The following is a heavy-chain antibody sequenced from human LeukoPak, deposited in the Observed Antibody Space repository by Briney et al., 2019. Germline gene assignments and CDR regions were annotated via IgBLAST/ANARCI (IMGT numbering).Heavy chain of an antibody. CDR2: IGGSGGIT. D-gene: IGHD6-13*01. CDR3: AKAIAAADAEYFQH. J-gene: IGHJ1*01. V-gene: IGHV3-23*01. CDR1: EFTFSSYA. Sequence: GGSLRLSCAASEFTFSSYAMSWVRQAPGQGLEWVSSIGGSGGITYYADSVKGRFTISSDNSKNTLYLQMNSLRAEDTAVYYCAKAIAAADAEYFQHWGQGTLVTVSS.